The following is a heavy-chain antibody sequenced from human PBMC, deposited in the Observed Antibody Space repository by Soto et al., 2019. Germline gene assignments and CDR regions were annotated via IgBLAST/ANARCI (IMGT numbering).Heavy chain of an antibody. Sequence: PGGSLRLSCAASGFTFRSHWMSWVRQAPGKGLEWVANIKVDGSEKYYVDSVRGRFSISRDNAKDSLYLQMNSLRAEDTAVYYCTRDSYDSSGYYYDFFDYWGQGTLVTVSS. J-gene: IGHJ4*02. CDR1: GFTFRSHW. D-gene: IGHD3-22*01. CDR2: IKVDGSEK. V-gene: IGHV3-7*01. CDR3: TRDSYDSSGYYYDFFDY.